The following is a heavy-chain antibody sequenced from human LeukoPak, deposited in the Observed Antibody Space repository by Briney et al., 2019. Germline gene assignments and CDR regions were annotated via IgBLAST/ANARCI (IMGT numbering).Heavy chain of an antibody. CDR3: ARDHCVSSGCYEDYYYGMDV. D-gene: IGHD6-25*01. CDR2: INPNSGDT. CDR1: GYTFTSYY. Sequence: GASVNVSCKASGYTFTSYYMQWVRQAPGQGLEWMGWINPNSGDTNYAQKFQGRVTMTGDTSISTAYMELSRLRSDDTAVYFCARDHCVSSGCYEDYYYGMDVWGRGTTVTVSS. V-gene: IGHV1-2*02. J-gene: IGHJ6*02.